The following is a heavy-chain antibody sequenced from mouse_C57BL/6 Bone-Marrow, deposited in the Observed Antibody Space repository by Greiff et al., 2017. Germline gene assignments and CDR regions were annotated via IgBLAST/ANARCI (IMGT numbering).Heavy chain of an antibody. CDR2: IDPSDSYT. Sequence: QVQLQQPGAELVMPGASVKLSCKASGYTFTSYWMHWVKQRPGQGLQWIGEIDPSDSYTNYNQKFKGKSTLTVDKSSSTAYMQLSSLTSEDSAVYYCAGEAFITTVVHDYWGQGTTLTVSS. D-gene: IGHD1-1*01. CDR3: AGEAFITTVVHDY. J-gene: IGHJ2*01. V-gene: IGHV1-69*01. CDR1: GYTFTSYW.